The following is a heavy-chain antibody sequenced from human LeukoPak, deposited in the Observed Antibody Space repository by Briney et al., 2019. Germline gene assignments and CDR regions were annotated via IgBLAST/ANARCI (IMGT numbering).Heavy chain of an antibody. Sequence: SETLSLTCTVSGGSISSGGYYWSWIRQPPGKGLEWIGYIYHSGSTYYNPSLKSRVTISVDTSKNQFSLKLSSVTAADTAVYYCAREVAHGMFGYWGQGTLVTVSS. D-gene: IGHD1-14*01. CDR2: IYHSGST. V-gene: IGHV4-30-2*05. CDR1: GGSISSGGYY. CDR3: AREVAHGMFGY. J-gene: IGHJ4*02.